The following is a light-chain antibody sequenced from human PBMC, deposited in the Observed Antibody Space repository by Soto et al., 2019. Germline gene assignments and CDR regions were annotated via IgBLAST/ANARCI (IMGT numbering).Light chain of an antibody. J-gene: IGLJ3*02. CDR3: SSYTSRSTWV. Sequence: QSALTQPASVSGSPGQSITTSCTGTNSDVGGYSYVSWYQQHPGKAPKLMICEVTNRPSGVSSRFSGSKSGNTASLTISGLQVEDEATYYCSSYTSRSTWVFGGGTKVTVL. CDR2: EVT. CDR1: NSDVGGYSY. V-gene: IGLV2-14*01.